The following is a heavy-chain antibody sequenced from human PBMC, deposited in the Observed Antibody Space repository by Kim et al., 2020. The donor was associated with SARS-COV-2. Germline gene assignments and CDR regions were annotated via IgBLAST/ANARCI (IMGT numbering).Heavy chain of an antibody. CDR1: GFTFDDYA. J-gene: IGHJ3*02. CDR2: ISWNSGSI. Sequence: GGSLRLSCAASGFTFDDYAMHWVRQAPGKGMEWVSGISWNSGSIGYADSVKGRFTISRDNAKNSLYLQMNSLRAEDTALYYCALLTAYWGDDAFDIWGQGTMVTVSS. D-gene: IGHD2-21*02. CDR3: ALLTAYWGDDAFDI. V-gene: IGHV3-9*01.